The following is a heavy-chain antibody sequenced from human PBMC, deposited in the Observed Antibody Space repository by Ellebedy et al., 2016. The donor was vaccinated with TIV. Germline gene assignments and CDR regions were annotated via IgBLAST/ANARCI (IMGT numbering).Heavy chain of an antibody. CDR3: ARLAYSSSSRDQYYGMDV. Sequence: SETLSLXXTVSGGSITNHYWSWARQPPGKGLEWIGYIYYSGSTNYNPSLKSRVIISVDTSKNQFSLRLSSVTAADTAVYYCARLAYSSSSRDQYYGMDVWGQGTTVTVSS. J-gene: IGHJ6*02. V-gene: IGHV4-59*08. CDR2: IYYSGST. D-gene: IGHD6-6*01. CDR1: GGSITNHY.